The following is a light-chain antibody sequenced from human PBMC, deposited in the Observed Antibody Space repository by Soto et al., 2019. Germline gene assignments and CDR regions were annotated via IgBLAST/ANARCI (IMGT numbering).Light chain of an antibody. CDR3: QHYGGSPWT. Sequence: DIVLTQSPGTLSLSPGERATLSCRASQSVGSYLAWYQQKPGQAPRLLIYTTSNRATDIPDRFSGSGSGTDFTLTISSLEPEAFEVYYCQHYGGSPWTFGQGTKVEI. CDR1: QSVGSY. V-gene: IGKV3-20*01. J-gene: IGKJ1*01. CDR2: TTS.